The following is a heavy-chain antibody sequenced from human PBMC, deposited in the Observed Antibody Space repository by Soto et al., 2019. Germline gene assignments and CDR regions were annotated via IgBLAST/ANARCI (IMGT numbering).Heavy chain of an antibody. J-gene: IGHJ6*02. CDR3: ARALYSSSSHSYYGMDV. CDR1: GGTFSSYA. CDR2: IIPILGIA. D-gene: IGHD6-6*01. Sequence: ASVKVSCKASGGTFSSYAISWVRQAPGQGLEWMGGIIPILGIANYAQKFQGRVTITADKSTSTAYMELSSLRSEDTAVYYCARALYSSSSHSYYGMDVWGQGTTVTVSS. V-gene: IGHV1-69*10.